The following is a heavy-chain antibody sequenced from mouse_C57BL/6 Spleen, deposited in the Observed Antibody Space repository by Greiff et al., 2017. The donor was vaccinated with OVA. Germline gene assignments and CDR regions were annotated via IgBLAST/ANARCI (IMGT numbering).Heavy chain of an antibody. D-gene: IGHD1-1*01. CDR3: AREGENYYGSSYEGFAY. J-gene: IGHJ3*01. V-gene: IGHV5-4*01. CDR1: GFTFSSYA. Sequence: EVMLVESGGGLVKPGGSLKLSCAASGFTFSSYAMSWVRQTPEKRLEWVATISDGGSYTYYPDNVKGRFTISRDNATNNLYLQMSHLKSEDTAMYYCAREGENYYGSSYEGFAYWGQGTLVTVSA. CDR2: ISDGGSYT.